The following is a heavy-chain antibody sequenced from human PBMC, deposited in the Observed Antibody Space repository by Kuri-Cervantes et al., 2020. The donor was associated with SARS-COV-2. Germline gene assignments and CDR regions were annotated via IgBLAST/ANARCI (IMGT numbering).Heavy chain of an antibody. Sequence: SETLSLTCAVYGGSFSGYYWSWIRQPPGKGLEWIGEINHSGSTNYNPSLKSRVTISVDTSKNQFSLKLSSVTAADTAVYYCASLAAAGTWYYYYMDVCGKGTTVTVSS. D-gene: IGHD6-13*01. CDR1: GGSFSGYY. J-gene: IGHJ6*03. CDR3: ASLAAAGTWYYYYMDV. CDR2: INHSGST. V-gene: IGHV4-34*01.